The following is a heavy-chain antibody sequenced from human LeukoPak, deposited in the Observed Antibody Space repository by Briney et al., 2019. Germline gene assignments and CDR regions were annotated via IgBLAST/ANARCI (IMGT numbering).Heavy chain of an antibody. J-gene: IGHJ6*03. Sequence: PSETLSLTCTVSGGSISGYYWSWIRQPPGKGLEWIGDIYYSGNTNYNPSLKSRVTISMDTSKNQFSLNLSSVTAADTAVYYCARXXTQYXXXYFGTYYYYXMDVWDKGTTVTVSS. CDR1: GGSISGYY. V-gene: IGHV4-59*01. D-gene: IGHD1-1*01. CDR3: ARXXTQYXXXYFGTYYYYXMDV. CDR2: IYYSGNT.